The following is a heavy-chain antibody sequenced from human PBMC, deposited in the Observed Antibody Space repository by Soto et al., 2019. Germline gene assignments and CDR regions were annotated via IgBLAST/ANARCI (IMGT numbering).Heavy chain of an antibody. CDR3: ASSWSKLTGYYYGMDV. J-gene: IGHJ6*02. Sequence: SETLSLTCTVSGGSISSYYWSWIRQPPGKGLEWIGYIYYSGSTNYNPSLKSRVTISVDTSKNQFSLKLSSVTAADTAVYYCASSWSKLTGYYYGMDVWGQGTTVTVSS. CDR1: GGSISSYY. V-gene: IGHV4-59*01. D-gene: IGHD6-13*01. CDR2: IYYSGST.